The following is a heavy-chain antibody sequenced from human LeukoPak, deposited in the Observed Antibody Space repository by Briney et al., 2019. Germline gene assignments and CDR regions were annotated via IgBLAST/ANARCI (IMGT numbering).Heavy chain of an antibody. CDR2: INHSGST. D-gene: IGHD6-19*01. CDR3: ARGLPGVRGVAGMIRSSSGRRFDY. Sequence: SETLSLTCTVSGGSISSSSYYWGWIRQPPGKGLEWIGEINHSGSTNYNPSLKSRVTISVDTSKNQFSLKLSSVTAADTAVYYCARGLPGVRGVAGMIRSSSGRRFDYWGQGTLVTVSS. J-gene: IGHJ4*02. V-gene: IGHV4-39*07. CDR1: GGSISSSSYY.